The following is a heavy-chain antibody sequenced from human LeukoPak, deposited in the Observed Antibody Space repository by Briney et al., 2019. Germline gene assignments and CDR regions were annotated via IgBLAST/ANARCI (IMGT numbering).Heavy chain of an antibody. CDR2: IYHGGST. CDR1: GGSISSSNW. J-gene: IGHJ6*02. D-gene: IGHD1-14*01. Sequence: SETLSLTCAVSGGSISSSNWWSWVRQPPGKGLEWIGEIYHGGSTNYNPSLKSRVTISADKSKNQFSLKLSSVTAADTAVYYCARGIRRYYYGMDVWGQGTTVTVSS. V-gene: IGHV4-4*02. CDR3: ARGIRRYYYGMDV.